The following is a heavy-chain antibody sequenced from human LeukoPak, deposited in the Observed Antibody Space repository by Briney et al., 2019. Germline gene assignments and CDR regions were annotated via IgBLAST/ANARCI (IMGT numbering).Heavy chain of an antibody. CDR1: GGTLISYT. CDR2: IIPILGIA. CDR3: ARVKRDYGDYEVDY. Sequence: EASVKVSCKASGGTLISYTISWVRQAPGQGREWMGRIIPILGIANYAQKFQGRVTITADKSTSTAYMELSSLRSEDTAVYYCARVKRDYGDYEVDYWGQGTLVTVSS. D-gene: IGHD4-17*01. J-gene: IGHJ4*02. V-gene: IGHV1-69*02.